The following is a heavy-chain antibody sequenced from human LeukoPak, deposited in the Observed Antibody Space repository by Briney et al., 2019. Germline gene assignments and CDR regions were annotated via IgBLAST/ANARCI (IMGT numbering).Heavy chain of an antibody. D-gene: IGHD5-12*01. CDR3: AKIKWPHFDY. Sequence: GGSLRPSCAASGFTFTSYAMSWVRQAPGKGLEWVSTLSASGGSTYYADFVKGRFTISRDNSENTVYLQMNNLRAEDTAVYYCAKIKWPHFDYWGQGTLVTVSS. CDR2: LSASGGST. J-gene: IGHJ4*02. CDR1: GFTFTSYA. V-gene: IGHV3-23*01.